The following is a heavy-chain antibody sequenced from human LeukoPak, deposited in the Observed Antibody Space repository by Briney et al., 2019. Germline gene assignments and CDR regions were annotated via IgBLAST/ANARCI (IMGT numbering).Heavy chain of an antibody. D-gene: IGHD2-15*01. CDR2: INSDGSGT. V-gene: IGHV3-74*01. CDR1: GFTFSSYW. Sequence: GGSLRLSCAASGFTFSSYWMHWVRQAPGKGLVWVSRINSDGSGTSYADSVKGRFTISRDNAKNSLYLQMNSLRAEDTAVYYCAQGSYSGGRAFDIWGQGTMVTVSS. CDR3: AQGSYSGGRAFDI. J-gene: IGHJ3*02.